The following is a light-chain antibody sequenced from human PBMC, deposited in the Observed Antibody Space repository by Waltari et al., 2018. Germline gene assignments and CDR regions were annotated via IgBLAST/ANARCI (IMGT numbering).Light chain of an antibody. CDR3: CSYAVGSTFV. CDR1: TSDLGPYNY. J-gene: IGLJ1*01. CDR2: DVT. V-gene: IGLV2-23*02. Sequence: QSALTQAASVSGSPGQSITLFCSGTTSDLGPYNYVPWYQQHPGKAPKLMISDVTKRPSGVSDRFSGSKSGNTASLTISGLQAEDEADYYCCSYAVGSTFVFGTGTKVTVV.